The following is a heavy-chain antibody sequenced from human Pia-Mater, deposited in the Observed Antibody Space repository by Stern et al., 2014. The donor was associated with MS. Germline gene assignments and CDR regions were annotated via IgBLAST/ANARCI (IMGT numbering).Heavy chain of an antibody. D-gene: IGHD2-15*01. V-gene: IGHV3-21*01. CDR3: ARGDRGPATLLYFQY. J-gene: IGHJ1*01. CDR2: IDSSSDYI. Sequence: EVQLEESGGGLVKPGGSLRLSCAASGFTFSSYSMNWVRQAPGKGLEWVSSIDSSSDYIYYTDSVKGLFTISRDNARNSLFLQMNGLRAEDTAVYYCARGDRGPATLLYFQYWGQGTLLTVSS. CDR1: GFTFSSYS.